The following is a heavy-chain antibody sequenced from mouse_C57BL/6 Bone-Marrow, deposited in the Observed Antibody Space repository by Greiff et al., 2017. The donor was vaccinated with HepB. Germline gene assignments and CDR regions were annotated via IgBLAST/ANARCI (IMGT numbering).Heavy chain of an antibody. Sequence: QVQLQQPGAELVMPGASVKLSCKASGYTFTSYWMHWVKQRPGQGLEWIGEIDPSDSYTNYNGKFKGKATLTADKSSSTAYMQLSSLTSEDSAVYFCGVGLDYWGQGTTLTVSS. CDR2: IDPSDSYT. D-gene: IGHD4-1*01. CDR1: GYTFTSYW. CDR3: GVGLDY. J-gene: IGHJ2*01. V-gene: IGHV1-69*01.